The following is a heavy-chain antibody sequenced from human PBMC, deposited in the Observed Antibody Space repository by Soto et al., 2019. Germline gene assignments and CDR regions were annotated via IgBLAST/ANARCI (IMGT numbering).Heavy chain of an antibody. Sequence: EVQLAESGGGLVQPGRSLRLSCEASGFSFVDYAMHWVRQVPGQGLEWVSGISWDGGYTGYADSVKGRFTISRDNAKKALYLQMNRLRVEDTALYYCVKDEGVCNTISCKDAFDHWGQGTKVTVS. CDR3: VKDEGVCNTISCKDAFDH. CDR1: GFSFVDYA. J-gene: IGHJ3*01. V-gene: IGHV3-9*01. D-gene: IGHD3-3*01. CDR2: ISWDGGYT.